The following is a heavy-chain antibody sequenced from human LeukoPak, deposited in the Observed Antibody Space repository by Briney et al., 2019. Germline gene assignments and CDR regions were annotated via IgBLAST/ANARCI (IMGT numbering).Heavy chain of an antibody. D-gene: IGHD3-3*01. V-gene: IGHV1-3*01. CDR3: ARCPTKRITIFGSYYYYGMDV. J-gene: IGHJ6*02. Sequence: ASVKVSCKASGYTFTSYAMHWVRQAPGQRLEWMGWINAGNGNTKYSQKFQGRVTITRDTSASTAYMELSSLRSEDTAVYYCARCPTKRITIFGSYYYYGMDVWGQGTTVTVSS. CDR2: INAGNGNT. CDR1: GYTFTSYA.